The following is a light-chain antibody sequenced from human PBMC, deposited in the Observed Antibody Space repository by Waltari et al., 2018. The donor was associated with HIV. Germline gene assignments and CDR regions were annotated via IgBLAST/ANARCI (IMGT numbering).Light chain of an antibody. J-gene: IGKJ3*01. V-gene: IGKV3-11*01. CDR2: DAS. Sequence: DIVLTQSLDTLSLSPGQRVTLTCRAIQCVSGHLALYQQKPGPAPRLLIYDASKRATSIPASFSGGVSGTDVTLYIGGLEPEDFAVYYGQQYNIWALITLGPGTKVDV. CDR3: QQYNIWALIT. CDR1: QCVSGH.